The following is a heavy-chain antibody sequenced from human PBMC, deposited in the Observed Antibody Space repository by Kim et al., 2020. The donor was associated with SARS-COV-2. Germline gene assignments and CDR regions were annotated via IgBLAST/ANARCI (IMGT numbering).Heavy chain of an antibody. CDR3: SKDVVAGRLNDGFDL. D-gene: IGHD6-19*01. Sequence: GGSLRLSCAVSGFTFSSYAMSWVRQAPGKGLEWVSGISISGGSTYYADSVKGRFTISRDNSKNTLCLQMNILRAEDTAVYDCSKDVVAGRLNDGFDLWRQGTVVTVSS. CDR2: ISISGGST. CDR1: GFTFSSYA. J-gene: IGHJ3*01. V-gene: IGHV3-23*01.